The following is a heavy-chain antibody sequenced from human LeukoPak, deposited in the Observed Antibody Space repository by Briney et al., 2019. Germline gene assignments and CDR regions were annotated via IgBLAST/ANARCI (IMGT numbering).Heavy chain of an antibody. J-gene: IGHJ4*02. CDR2: IYYSVST. CDR1: GGSISSYY. CDR3: ARMISSGSMAIVY. D-gene: IGHD6-19*01. Sequence: SETLSLTCTVSGGSISSYYWSWIRQPPGKGLEWIGYIYYSVSTNYNPSLTSRVIISVDMSKNQFSLTLSSVTAADTAVYYCARMISSGSMAIVYWGQGTLVTVSS. V-gene: IGHV4-59*01.